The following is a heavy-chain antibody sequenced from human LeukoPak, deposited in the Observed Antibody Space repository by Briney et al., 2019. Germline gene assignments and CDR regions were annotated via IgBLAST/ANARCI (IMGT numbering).Heavy chain of an antibody. J-gene: IGHJ5*02. V-gene: IGHV4-39*07. D-gene: IGHD3-10*01. Sequence: SETLSLTCTVSGGSISSSDYYWGWIRQPPGKGLEWIGSIYYSGGTFYNPSLNSRVTISLDTSKNQFSLKVTSVTAADTAVYYCARVPGVANWFAPWGQGTLVTVSS. CDR2: IYYSGGT. CDR1: GGSISSSDYY. CDR3: ARVPGVANWFAP.